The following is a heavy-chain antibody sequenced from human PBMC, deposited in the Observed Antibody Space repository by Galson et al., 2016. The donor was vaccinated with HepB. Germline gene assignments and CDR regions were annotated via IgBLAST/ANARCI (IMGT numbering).Heavy chain of an antibody. Sequence: SVKVSCKASGYTFTNYYIHWVRQAPGQGLEWMGIINPTDVITPYAQKFQGRVTMTRDTFTSTVYMELSSLRSADTAVYYCARGADSGYDLGDYWGQGTLVTVSS. J-gene: IGHJ4*02. V-gene: IGHV1-46*01. CDR2: INPTDVIT. CDR1: GYTFTNYY. D-gene: IGHD5-12*01. CDR3: ARGADSGYDLGDY.